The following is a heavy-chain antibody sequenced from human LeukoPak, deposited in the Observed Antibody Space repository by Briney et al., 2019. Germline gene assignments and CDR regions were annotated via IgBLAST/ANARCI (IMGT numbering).Heavy chain of an antibody. D-gene: IGHD6-19*01. Sequence: PSETLSLTCTVSGGSIGSSSYYWGWIRQPPGKGLEWIGSIYYSGSTYYNPSLKSRVTISVDTSKNQFSLKLSSVTAADTAVYYCASEAIAVAGPRSDYWGQGTLVTVSS. CDR3: ASEAIAVAGPRSDY. J-gene: IGHJ4*02. CDR2: IYYSGST. V-gene: IGHV4-39*01. CDR1: GGSIGSSSYY.